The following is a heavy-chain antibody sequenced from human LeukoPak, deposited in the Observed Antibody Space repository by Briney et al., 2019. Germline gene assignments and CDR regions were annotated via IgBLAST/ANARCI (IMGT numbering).Heavy chain of an antibody. CDR3: ARAVFSIAVAGQYYFDY. CDR2: FDPEDGET. Sequence: ASVKVFCKVSGYTLTELSMHWVRQAPGKGLEWMGGFDPEDGETIYAQKFQGRVTMTEDTSTDTAYMELSSLRSEDTAVYYCARAVFSIAVAGQYYFDYWGQGTLVTVSS. V-gene: IGHV1-24*01. D-gene: IGHD6-19*01. CDR1: GYTLTELS. J-gene: IGHJ4*02.